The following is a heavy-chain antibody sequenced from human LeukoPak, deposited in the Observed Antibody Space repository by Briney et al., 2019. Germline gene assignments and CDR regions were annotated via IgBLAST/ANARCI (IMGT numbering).Heavy chain of an antibody. CDR1: GFTFSSYA. V-gene: IGHV3-23*01. CDR2: ISGSGGST. D-gene: IGHD3-3*01. J-gene: IGHJ4*02. CDR3: ARGLRFLEWLSYFDY. Sequence: PGGSLRLSCAASGFTFSSYAMSWVRQAAGKGLEWVSAISGSGGSTYYADSVKGRFTISRDNSKNTLYLQMNSLRAEDTAVYYCARGLRFLEWLSYFDYWGQGTLVTVSS.